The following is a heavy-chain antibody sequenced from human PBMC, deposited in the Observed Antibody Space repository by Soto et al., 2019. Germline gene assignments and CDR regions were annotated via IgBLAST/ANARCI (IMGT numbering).Heavy chain of an antibody. J-gene: IGHJ5*02. D-gene: IGHD6-13*01. CDR3: AKPIISADWFDP. Sequence: PGVSRRLSCAACGCSLSSYAMSRARQAPGKGLEWVSAISGSGGSTYYGDSVKGRFTISRDNSKNTLYLQMNSLRAKDTAVYYCAKPIISADWFDPWGQGTLVTVSS. V-gene: IGHV3-23*01. CDR1: GCSLSSYA. CDR2: ISGSGGST.